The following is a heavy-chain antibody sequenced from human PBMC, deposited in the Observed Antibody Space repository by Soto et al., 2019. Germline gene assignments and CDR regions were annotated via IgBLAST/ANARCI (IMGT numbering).Heavy chain of an antibody. J-gene: IGHJ5*02. CDR1: GGTFSSYA. V-gene: IGHV1-69*13. Sequence: ASVKVSCKASGGTFSSYAISCVRQAPGQGLEWMGGIIPIFGTANYAQKFQGRVTITADESTSTAYMELSSLRSEDTAVYYCARDLIAAAAHNWFDPWGQGTLVTVSS. CDR3: ARDLIAAAAHNWFDP. D-gene: IGHD6-13*01. CDR2: IIPIFGTA.